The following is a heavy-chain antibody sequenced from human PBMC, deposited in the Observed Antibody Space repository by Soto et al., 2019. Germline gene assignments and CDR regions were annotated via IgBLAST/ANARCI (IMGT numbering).Heavy chain of an antibody. Sequence: GASVKVSCKASGYTFTSYYMHWVRQAPGQGLEWMGLINPSGGSTSYAQKFQGRVTMTRNTSTSTAYMELSSLRSEDTAVYYCARADCSGGSCHTGYWGQGTLVTVSS. D-gene: IGHD2-15*01. V-gene: IGHV1-46*01. CDR3: ARADCSGGSCHTGY. CDR2: INPSGGST. J-gene: IGHJ4*02. CDR1: GYTFTSYY.